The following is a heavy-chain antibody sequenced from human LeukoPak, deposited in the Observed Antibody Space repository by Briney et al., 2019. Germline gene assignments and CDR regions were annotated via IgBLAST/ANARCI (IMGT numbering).Heavy chain of an antibody. J-gene: IGHJ4*02. D-gene: IGHD3-22*01. CDR2: ISSGGSTI. CDR3: ARDSVPYCYDSSGYYVDY. V-gene: IGHV3-48*03. Sequence: PGGSLRLSCAASGFTFSSYEMNWVRQAPGKGLEWVSYISSGGSTIYYADSVKGRFTISRDNAKNSLYLQMNSLRAEDTAVYYCARDSVPYCYDSSGYYVDYWGQGTLVTGSS. CDR1: GFTFSSYE.